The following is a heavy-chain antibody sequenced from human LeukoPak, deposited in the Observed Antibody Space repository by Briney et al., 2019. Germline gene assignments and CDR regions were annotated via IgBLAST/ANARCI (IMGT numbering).Heavy chain of an antibody. CDR1: GFTFSSYG. D-gene: IGHD2-15*01. J-gene: IGHJ4*02. V-gene: IGHV3-33*01. CDR3: ARDSVRYCSGGSCHYFDY. CDR2: IWYDGSNK. Sequence: EGSLRLSCAASGFTFSSYGMHWVRQAPGKGLEWVAVIWYDGSNKYYAGSVKGRFTISRDNSKNTLYLQMNSLRAEDTAVYYCARDSVRYCSGGSCHYFDYWGQGTLVTVSS.